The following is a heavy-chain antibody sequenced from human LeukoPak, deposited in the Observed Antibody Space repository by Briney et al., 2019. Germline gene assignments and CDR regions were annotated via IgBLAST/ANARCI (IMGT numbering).Heavy chain of an antibody. D-gene: IGHD3-3*01. V-gene: IGHV3-23*01. Sequence: GGSLRLSCAASGFTFSSHAMGWVRQAPGKGLEWVSSITGSGGSTYYGDSVKGRFTISRDNSKNTLYLQMNSLRAEDTAVYYCAKHGGGSLEWLPPMDVWGQGTTVTLSS. CDR3: AKHGGGSLEWLPPMDV. J-gene: IGHJ6*02. CDR2: ITGSGGST. CDR1: GFTFSSHA.